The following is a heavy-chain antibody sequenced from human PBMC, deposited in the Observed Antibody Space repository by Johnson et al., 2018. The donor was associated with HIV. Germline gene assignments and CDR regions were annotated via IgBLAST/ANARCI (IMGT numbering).Heavy chain of an antibody. CDR3: AKDSQWELPDAFDI. J-gene: IGHJ3*02. V-gene: IGHV3-30*18. Sequence: QVQLVESGGGVLRPGASLRLSCAGSGFTFSSYAMVRQAPGKGLEWVAVISYDGSNKYSADSVKGRFSISRDDSKSTLYLQMSSLRGEDTAVYYCAKDSQWELPDAFDIWGQGTMVTVSS. D-gene: IGHD1-26*01. CDR1: GFTFSSYA. CDR2: ISYDGSNK.